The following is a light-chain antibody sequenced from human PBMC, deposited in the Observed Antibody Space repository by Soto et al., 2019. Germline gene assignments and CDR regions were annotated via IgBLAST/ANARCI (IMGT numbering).Light chain of an antibody. CDR2: DVS. CDR1: SSDVGGYDY. CDR3: NSYTSSSTVA. Sequence: QSALTQPASVSESPGQSVTISCTGTSSDVGGYDYVSWYQQHPGKAPQLLIYDVSIRPSGVSDRFSGSKSGNTASLTISWLQAEDEADYYCNSYTSSSTVAFGGGTKLTVL. V-gene: IGLV2-14*01. J-gene: IGLJ2*01.